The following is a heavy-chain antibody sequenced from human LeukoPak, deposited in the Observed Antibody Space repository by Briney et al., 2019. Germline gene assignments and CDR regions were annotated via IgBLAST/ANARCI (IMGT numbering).Heavy chain of an antibody. CDR2: INSDGSST. V-gene: IGHV3-74*01. Sequence: PGGSLRLSCAVSGFTFSSYWMHWLRQAPGKGLMWVSRINSDGSSTNYADSVKGRFTISRDNAKNTLYLQMNSLRAEDTAVYYCARAGRGLRYFDWLTYDYWGQGTLVTVSS. CDR3: ARAGRGLRYFDWLTYDY. CDR1: GFTFSSYW. D-gene: IGHD3-9*01. J-gene: IGHJ4*02.